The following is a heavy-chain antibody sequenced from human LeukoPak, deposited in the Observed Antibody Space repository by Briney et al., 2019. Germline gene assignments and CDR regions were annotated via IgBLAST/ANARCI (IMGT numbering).Heavy chain of an antibody. CDR1: GGSISSYY. CDR3: ASYYYDSLAFDY. CDR2: IYYGGST. D-gene: IGHD3-22*01. V-gene: IGHV4-59*01. J-gene: IGHJ4*02. Sequence: SETLSLTCTVSGGSISSYYWSWIRQPPGKGLEWIGYIYYGGSTNYNPSLKSRVTISVDTSKNQFSLKLSSVTAADTAVYYCASYYYDSLAFDYWGRGTLVTVSS.